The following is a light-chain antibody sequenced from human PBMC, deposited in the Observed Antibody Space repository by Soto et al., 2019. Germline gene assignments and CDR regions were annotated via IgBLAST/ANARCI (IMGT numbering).Light chain of an antibody. CDR3: SLYTTSSTWV. V-gene: IGLV2-14*01. Sequence: QSALTQPASVSGSPGQSITISCTGTSSDVGDYNYVSWYQQHPGKAPKVMIYEVTNRPSGVSDRFSGSKSGNTASLTISGLQAEDEAHYYCSLYTTSSTWVFGGGTQLTVL. J-gene: IGLJ7*01. CDR2: EVT. CDR1: SSDVGDYNY.